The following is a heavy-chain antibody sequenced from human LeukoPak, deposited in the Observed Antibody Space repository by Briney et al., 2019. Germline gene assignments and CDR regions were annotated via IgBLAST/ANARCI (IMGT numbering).Heavy chain of an antibody. Sequence: SETLSLTCAVYGGSFSGYYWSWIRQPPGKGLEWIGEINHSGSTNYNPSLKSRVTISVDTSKNQFSLKLSSVTAADTAVYYCARTAWFGEFPIRGQGTMVTVSS. D-gene: IGHD3-10*01. J-gene: IGHJ3*02. V-gene: IGHV4-34*01. CDR1: GGSFSGYY. CDR3: ARTAWFGEFPI. CDR2: INHSGST.